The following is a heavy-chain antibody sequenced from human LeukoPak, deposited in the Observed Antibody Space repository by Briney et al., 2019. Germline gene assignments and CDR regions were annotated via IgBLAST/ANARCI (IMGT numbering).Heavy chain of an antibody. J-gene: IGHJ6*02. Sequence: PSQTLSLTCTVSGGSIRSGDFYWSWIRQHPGKGLEWIGYIYYSGSTYYNPSLKSRVTISVDTSKNQFSLKLSSVTAADTAVYYCARDQRGYYYYGMDVWGQGTTVTVSS. CDR3: ARDQRGYYYYGMDV. V-gene: IGHV4-31*03. CDR1: GGSIRSGDFY. CDR2: IYYSGST.